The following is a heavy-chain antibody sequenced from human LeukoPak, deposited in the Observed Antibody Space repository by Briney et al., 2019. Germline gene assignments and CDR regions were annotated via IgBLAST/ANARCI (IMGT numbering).Heavy chain of an antibody. Sequence: PGGSLRLSCAASGFTFDDYAMHWVRQAPGKGLEWVSGISWNSGSIGYADSVKGRFTISRDNAKNSLYLQMNSLRAEDTALYYCAKDMGKIGYCSGGSCFFQHWGQGTLVTVSS. D-gene: IGHD2-15*01. CDR1: GFTFDDYA. CDR2: ISWNSGSI. J-gene: IGHJ1*01. V-gene: IGHV3-9*01. CDR3: AKDMGKIGYCSGGSCFFQH.